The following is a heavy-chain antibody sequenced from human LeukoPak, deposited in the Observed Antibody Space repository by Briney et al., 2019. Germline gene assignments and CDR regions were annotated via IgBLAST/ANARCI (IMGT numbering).Heavy chain of an antibody. CDR1: GGPISSYY. CDR3: ARVRPYSYGTNVPWMYYFDY. V-gene: IGHV4-59*12. CDR2: IYYSGIT. D-gene: IGHD5-18*01. J-gene: IGHJ4*02. Sequence: SETLSLTCTVSGGPISSYYWSWIRQPPGKGLEWIGYIYYSGITNYNPSLKSRSTISVDTSKNQFSLKLSSVTAADTAVYYCARVRPYSYGTNVPWMYYFDYWGQGTLVTVSS.